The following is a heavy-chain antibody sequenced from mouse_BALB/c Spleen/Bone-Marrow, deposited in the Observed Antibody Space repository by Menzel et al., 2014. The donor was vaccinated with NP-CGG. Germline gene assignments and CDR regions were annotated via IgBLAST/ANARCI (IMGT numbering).Heavy chain of an antibody. J-gene: IGHJ4*01. Sequence: QVQLKQSGAELVKPGASLKLSCKASGYTFTNYWIHWVKQRPGQGLEWIGEINPSNGRTNYNEKFKTKATLTVDKSSSTAYMQLSSLTSEDSAVNYCAARLSHLAMDYWGQGTSVTVPS. CDR1: GYTFTNYW. CDR3: AARLSHLAMDY. CDR2: INPSNGRT. D-gene: IGHD2-2*01. V-gene: IGHV1S81*02.